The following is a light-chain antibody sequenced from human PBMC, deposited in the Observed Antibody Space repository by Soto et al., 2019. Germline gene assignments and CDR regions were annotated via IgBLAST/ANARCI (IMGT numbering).Light chain of an antibody. Sequence: AIRMTQSPSSFSASTGDRVTITCRASQGISSYLAWYQQKPGKAPKLLIYAASTLQSGVPSRFSGSGSGTDFTXTISCLQSEDFATYYCPQYYSYPVTFGQGTKVEIK. CDR3: PQYYSYPVT. CDR2: AAS. V-gene: IGKV1-8*01. CDR1: QGISSY. J-gene: IGKJ1*01.